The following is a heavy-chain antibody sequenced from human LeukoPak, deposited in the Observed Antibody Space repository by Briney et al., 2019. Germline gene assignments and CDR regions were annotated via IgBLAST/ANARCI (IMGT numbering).Heavy chain of an antibody. CDR3: AKEYTPSSPLGELDS. D-gene: IGHD6-6*01. J-gene: IGHJ4*02. Sequence: GGSLRLSCAVSGFNLNSYAMHWVRQAPGKGLEWVAVIRHDEANSFYADSVQGRFTISRDTSKKLLYLQMNSLRVEDTAVYYCAKEYTPSSPLGELDSWGQGALVTVSS. CDR2: IRHDEANS. V-gene: IGHV3-30*02. CDR1: GFNLNSYA.